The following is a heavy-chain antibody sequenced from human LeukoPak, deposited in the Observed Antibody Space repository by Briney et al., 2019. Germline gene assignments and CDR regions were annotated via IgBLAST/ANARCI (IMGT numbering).Heavy chain of an antibody. CDR1: GSILSDHH. V-gene: IGHV3-72*01. CDR3: ARDSRLADAFDI. CDR2: TRNKANSYTT. D-gene: IGHD2-2*01. Sequence: GGSLRLSCAASGSILSDHHMDWVRQAPGKGLEWVGRTRNKANSYTTEYAASVKGRFTISRDDSKNSLYLQMNSLKTEDTAVYYCARDSRLADAFDIWGQGTMVTVSS. J-gene: IGHJ3*02.